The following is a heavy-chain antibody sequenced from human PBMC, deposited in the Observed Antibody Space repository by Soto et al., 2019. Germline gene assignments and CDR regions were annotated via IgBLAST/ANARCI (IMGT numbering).Heavy chain of an antibody. CDR2: INAGNGNT. CDR1: GYTFTSYA. Sequence: ASVKVSCKASGYTFTSYAMHWVRQAPGQRLEWMGWINAGNGNTKYSQKFQGRVTITRDTSASTAYMELSSLSSEDTAVYYCARLGARGYSGYAYYYGMDVWGQGTTVTVSS. CDR3: ARLGARGYSGYAYYYGMDV. D-gene: IGHD5-12*01. V-gene: IGHV1-3*01. J-gene: IGHJ6*02.